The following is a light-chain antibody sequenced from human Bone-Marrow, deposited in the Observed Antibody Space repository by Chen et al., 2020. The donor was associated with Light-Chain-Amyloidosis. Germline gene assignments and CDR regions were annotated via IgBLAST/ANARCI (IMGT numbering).Light chain of an antibody. CDR1: NSNIGSNI. CDR2: SNN. Sequence: QSVLTQPPSASGTPGQKVTISCSGSNSNIGSNIVNWYQHLPGTAPKLVIYSNNQRPAGVPDRFSGSKSGPSASLASSGLQSEDEADYYCAAWDDSLNGWVFGGGTKLTVL. J-gene: IGLJ3*02. CDR3: AAWDDSLNGWV. V-gene: IGLV1-44*01.